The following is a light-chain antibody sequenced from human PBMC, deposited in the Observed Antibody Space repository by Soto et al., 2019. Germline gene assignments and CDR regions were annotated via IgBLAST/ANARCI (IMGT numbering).Light chain of an antibody. CDR1: QSVSSSS. J-gene: IGKJ1*01. Sequence: EIVLTQSPGTLSFSPGERATLSCRASQSVSSSSLAWYQQKRGQAPRLLIHDASSRATGIPDRFSGSGSGTDSTLTISRLEPEDFAVYYCQQYGGSPRTFGQGTKVDIK. V-gene: IGKV3-20*01. CDR2: DAS. CDR3: QQYGGSPRT.